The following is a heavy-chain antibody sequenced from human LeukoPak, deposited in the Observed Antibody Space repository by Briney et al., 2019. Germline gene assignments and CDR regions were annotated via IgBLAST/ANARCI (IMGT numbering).Heavy chain of an antibody. D-gene: IGHD3-22*01. CDR3: ARDLGRYDSNQGPLDAFDI. J-gene: IGHJ3*02. CDR2: IYTVGST. V-gene: IGHV3-53*01. Sequence: PGGSLRLSCAASGFTVSSNYMSWVRQAPGRGLEWVSVIYTVGSTYYADSVKGRFTISRDNSKNTLYLQMNSLRAEDTAVYYCARDLGRYDSNQGPLDAFDIWGQGTMVTVSS. CDR1: GFTVSSNY.